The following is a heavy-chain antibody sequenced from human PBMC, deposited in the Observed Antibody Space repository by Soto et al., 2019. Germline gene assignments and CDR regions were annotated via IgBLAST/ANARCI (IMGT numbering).Heavy chain of an antibody. Sequence: GGSLRLSCAASGFTFDDYTMHWVRQAPGKGLEWVSLISWDGGSTYYADSVKGRFTISRDNSKNSLYLQMNSLRTEDTASYYCAKDIRLNGDRNYYYGMDVWGKGTTVNVSS. D-gene: IGHD7-27*01. CDR2: ISWDGGST. V-gene: IGHV3-43*01. J-gene: IGHJ6*04. CDR3: AKDIRLNGDRNYYYGMDV. CDR1: GFTFDDYT.